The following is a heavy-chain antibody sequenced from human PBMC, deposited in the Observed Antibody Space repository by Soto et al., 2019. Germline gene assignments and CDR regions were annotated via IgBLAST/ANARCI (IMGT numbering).Heavy chain of an antibody. CDR2: VSDDGTNK. CDR1: GFTFSSNG. CDR3: AKDLSRRWTQDY. V-gene: IGHV3-30*18. Sequence: QVQLVESGGGVVQPGRSLRLSCAASGFTFSSNGMHWVRQAPGEGLEWVAVVSDDGTNKYYADSVKGRFTISRDNFKNPLYLQMNSLRPEDTAVYYCAKDLSRRWTQDYWGQGTLVTVSS. D-gene: IGHD6-13*01. J-gene: IGHJ4*02.